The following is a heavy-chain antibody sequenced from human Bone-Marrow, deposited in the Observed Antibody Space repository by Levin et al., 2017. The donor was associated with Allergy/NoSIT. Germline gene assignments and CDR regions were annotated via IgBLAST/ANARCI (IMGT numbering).Heavy chain of an antibody. D-gene: IGHD4-23*01. J-gene: IGHJ6*02. Sequence: GESLKISCAASGFTFSSYAMHWVRQAPGKGLEYVSAISSNGGSTYYANSVKGRFTISRDNSKNTLYLQMGSLRAEDMAVYYCARGLTVVTHSGMDVWGQGTTVTVSS. CDR1: GFTFSSYA. CDR2: ISSNGGST. V-gene: IGHV3-64*01. CDR3: ARGLTVVTHSGMDV.